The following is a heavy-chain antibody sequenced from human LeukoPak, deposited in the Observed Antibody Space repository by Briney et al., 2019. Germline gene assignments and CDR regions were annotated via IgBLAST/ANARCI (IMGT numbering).Heavy chain of an antibody. Sequence: SVKVSCKASGYTFTSYDINWVRQAPGQGLEWMGRIIPILGIANYAQKFQGRVTITADKSTSTAYMELSSLRSEDTAVYYCARGATRHAFDIWGQGTMVTVSS. D-gene: IGHD5-24*01. V-gene: IGHV1-69*04. J-gene: IGHJ3*02. CDR1: GYTFTSYD. CDR2: IIPILGIA. CDR3: ARGATRHAFDI.